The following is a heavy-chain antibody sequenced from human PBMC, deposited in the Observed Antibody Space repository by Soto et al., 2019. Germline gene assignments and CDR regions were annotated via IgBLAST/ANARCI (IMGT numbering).Heavy chain of an antibody. J-gene: IGHJ5*02. D-gene: IGHD6-13*01. CDR2: IYPGDSDT. V-gene: IGHV5-51*01. CDR1: GYSFTSYC. CDR3: ARHGWIATAGKGRGNWFDP. Sequence: GESLKISCKGSGYSFTSYCIGWVRQMPGKGLEWMGIIYPGDSDTRYSPSFQGQVTISADKSISTAYLQWSSLKASDTAMYYCARHGWIATAGKGRGNWFDPWGPGTLVTVSS.